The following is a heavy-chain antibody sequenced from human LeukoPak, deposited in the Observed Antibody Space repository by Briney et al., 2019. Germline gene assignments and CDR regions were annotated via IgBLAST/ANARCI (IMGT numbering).Heavy chain of an antibody. CDR3: AKGGVASGWYDGGYYFDY. V-gene: IGHV3-74*01. D-gene: IGHD6-19*01. Sequence: GGSLRLSCAASGFTFGSYWMHWVRQAPGKGLVWVSRINSDGSSTSYADSVKGRFTISRDNAKNTLYLQMNSLRAEDTAVYYCAKGGVASGWYDGGYYFDYWGQGALVTVSS. CDR2: INSDGSST. J-gene: IGHJ4*02. CDR1: GFTFGSYW.